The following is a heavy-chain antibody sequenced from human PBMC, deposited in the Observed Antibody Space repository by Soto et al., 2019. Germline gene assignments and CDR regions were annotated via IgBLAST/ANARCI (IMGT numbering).Heavy chain of an antibody. CDR3: ARQTMYSSSWYGMDV. V-gene: IGHV5-51*01. CDR1: GYIFTSYW. J-gene: IGHJ6*02. Sequence: PVESLKISCKGAGYIFTSYWICCFLQMPGKGLEWMGIIYPGDSDTRYSPSFQGQVTISADKSISTAYLQWSSLKASDTAMYYCARQTMYSSSWYGMDVWGQGTTVTVSS. CDR2: IYPGDSDT. D-gene: IGHD6-13*01.